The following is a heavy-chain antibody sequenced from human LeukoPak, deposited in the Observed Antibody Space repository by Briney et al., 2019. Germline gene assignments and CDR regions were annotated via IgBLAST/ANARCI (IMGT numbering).Heavy chain of an antibody. V-gene: IGHV3-7*01. CDR2: INQDGSEK. Sequence: PGGSLRLSCAASGFTFTSYWMSWVRQAPGKGLAWVANINQDGSEKYYVDSVKGRFTISRDNARNSLHLQMNSLRAEDTAVYYCVRDSSTPDYWGQEPWSPSPQ. J-gene: IGHJ4*01. CDR3: VRDSSTPDY. CDR1: GFTFTSYW. D-gene: IGHD3-10*01.